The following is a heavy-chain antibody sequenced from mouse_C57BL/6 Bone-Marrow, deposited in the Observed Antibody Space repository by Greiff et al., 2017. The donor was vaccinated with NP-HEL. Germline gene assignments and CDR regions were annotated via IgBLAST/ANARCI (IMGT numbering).Heavy chain of an antibody. Sequence: EVMLVESGGGLVQPGESLKLSCESNEYEFPSHDMSWVRKTPEKRLELVAAINSDGGSTYYPDTMERRFIISRDNTEKTLYLQMSSLRSEDTALYYCARHYGYDGRYYYAMDYWGQGTSVTVSS. D-gene: IGHD2-2*01. J-gene: IGHJ4*01. CDR1: EYEFPSHD. CDR3: ARHYGYDGRYYYAMDY. CDR2: INSDGGST. V-gene: IGHV5-2*03.